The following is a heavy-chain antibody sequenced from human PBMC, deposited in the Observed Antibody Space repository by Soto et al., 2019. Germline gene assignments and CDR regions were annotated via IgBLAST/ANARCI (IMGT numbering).Heavy chain of an antibody. CDR2: IYYSGST. V-gene: IGHV4-31*03. D-gene: IGHD6-13*01. Sequence: PSETLSLTCTVSGGSISSGCYYWSWIRQHPGKGLEWIGYIYYSGSTYYNPSLKSRVTISVDTSKNQFSLKLSSVTAADTSLYYCASERPIAGGDNWFDPWGQGTLVTVSS. CDR1: GGSISSGCYY. J-gene: IGHJ5*02. CDR3: ASERPIAGGDNWFDP.